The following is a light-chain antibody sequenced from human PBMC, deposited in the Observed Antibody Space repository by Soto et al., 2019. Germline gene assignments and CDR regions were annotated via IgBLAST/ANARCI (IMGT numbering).Light chain of an antibody. CDR2: EVT. CDR3: SSFTSSXSVV. CDR1: SSDVCAYYY. V-gene: IGLV2-14*01. Sequence: QSSMAQFASVSGSPVQSITISCTGTSSDVCAYYYFSWYQRRPGKAPKLIIYEVTNRPSGVSNRFYGSKSGNTASLTISGLQADDEADYYCSSFTSSXSVVVGTATNVXV. J-gene: IGLJ1*01.